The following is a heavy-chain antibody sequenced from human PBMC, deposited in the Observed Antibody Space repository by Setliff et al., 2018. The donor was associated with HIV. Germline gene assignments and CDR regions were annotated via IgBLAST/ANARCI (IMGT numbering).Heavy chain of an antibody. J-gene: IGHJ5*01. V-gene: IGHV4-39*01. CDR3: AGGFWSGPLLDP. Sequence: SQTLSLTCNVSGDSIRSRSFYWAWIRQTPGERPEWIGTIYYVGSTYYNPYLKSRTSISVDPSKNQFSLKLYSVTAADTAVYYCAGGFWSGPLLDPWGRGTLVTVSS. D-gene: IGHD3-3*01. CDR1: GDSIRSRSFY. CDR2: IYYVGST.